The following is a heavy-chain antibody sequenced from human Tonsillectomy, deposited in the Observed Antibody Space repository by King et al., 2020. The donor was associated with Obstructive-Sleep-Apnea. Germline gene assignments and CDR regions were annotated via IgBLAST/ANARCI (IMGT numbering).Heavy chain of an antibody. J-gene: IGHJ4*02. CDR1: GFTLPSSN. CDR2: VSPNTVGP. V-gene: IGHV1-2*02. CDR3: ARDAAFDY. Sequence: QLVQSGPDVKKPGASVKVSCKASGFTLPSSNIHWVRQTPAQGLEFMGYVSPNTVGPDYARKFQGRVTMTSDTSVNTAYMELSSLPSDDTGVYYCARDAAFDYWGQGTLVTVSS.